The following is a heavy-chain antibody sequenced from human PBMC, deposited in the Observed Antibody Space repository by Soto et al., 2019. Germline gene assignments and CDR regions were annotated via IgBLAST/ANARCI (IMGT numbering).Heavy chain of an antibody. CDR3: ARDTRLNYGHGYYGTDV. CDR2: IYYSGST. V-gene: IGHV4-59*01. D-gene: IGHD1-7*01. Sequence: SETLSLACTVSGCSISSYYWSWIRQPPGKGLEWIGYIYYSGSTNYNPPLKSRVTISVDTSKNQFSLKLSSVTAADTAVYYCARDTRLNYGHGYYGTDVRGQGTTVTVSS. CDR1: GCSISSYY. J-gene: IGHJ6*02.